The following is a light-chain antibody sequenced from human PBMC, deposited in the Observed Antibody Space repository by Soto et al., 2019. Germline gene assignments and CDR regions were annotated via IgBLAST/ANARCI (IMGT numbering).Light chain of an antibody. CDR1: ECMSNC. Sequence: IKMTQPPSTLSASVGDRVTITCRASECMSNCLAWYQQKPGKAPKLLISGASSLQSGVPSRFSGSASGTEFTLTIISLQPDNIATYYCQQCHRYLTFGQGTKVDIK. J-gene: IGKJ1*01. V-gene: IGKV1-5*01. CDR3: QQCHRYLT. CDR2: GAS.